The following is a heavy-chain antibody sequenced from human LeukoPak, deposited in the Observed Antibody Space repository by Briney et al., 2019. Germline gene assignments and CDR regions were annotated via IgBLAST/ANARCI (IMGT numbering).Heavy chain of an antibody. D-gene: IGHD2-2*03. CDR2: IYTSGST. Sequence: KPSETLSLTCTVSGGSTSSYYWSWIRQPAGKGLEWIGRIYTSGSTNYNPSLKSRVTMSVDTSKNQFSLKLSSVTAADTAVYYCARDRDPMDIVVVPAAPFDYWGQGTLVTVSS. CDR3: ARDRDPMDIVVVPAAPFDY. V-gene: IGHV4-4*07. CDR1: GGSTSSYY. J-gene: IGHJ4*02.